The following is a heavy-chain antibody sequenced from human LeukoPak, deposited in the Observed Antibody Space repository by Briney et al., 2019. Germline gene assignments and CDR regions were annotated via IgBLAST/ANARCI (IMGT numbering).Heavy chain of an antibody. CDR2: ISGSGGST. D-gene: IGHD3-10*01. Sequence: GGSLRLSCAASGFTFSSYAMSWVRQAPGKGLEWVSAISGSGGSTYHADSVKGRFTISRDNSKNTLYLQMNSLRAEDTAVYYCAKGQGGSGSYYKYAFDIWGQGTMVTVSS. CDR3: AKGQGGSGSYYKYAFDI. V-gene: IGHV3-23*01. CDR1: GFTFSSYA. J-gene: IGHJ3*02.